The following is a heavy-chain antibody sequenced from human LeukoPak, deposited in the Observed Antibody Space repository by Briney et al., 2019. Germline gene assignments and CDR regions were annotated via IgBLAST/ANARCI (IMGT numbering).Heavy chain of an antibody. J-gene: IGHJ4*02. D-gene: IGHD2-2*01. CDR1: GGSLSGYY. CDR2: INHSGSN. Sequence: PSETLSLTCAVYGGSLSGYYWSWIRQPPGKGLEWIGEINHSGSNNYNPSLKSRVTISVDTSKNQLSLKLSSMTAADTAVYYCARISIAVVPADFDYWGQGTLVTVSS. V-gene: IGHV4-34*01. CDR3: ARISIAVVPADFDY.